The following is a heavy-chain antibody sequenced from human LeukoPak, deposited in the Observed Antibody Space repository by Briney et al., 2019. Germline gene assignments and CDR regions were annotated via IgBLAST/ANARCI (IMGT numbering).Heavy chain of an antibody. CDR3: ARAKLGTGWLRHFDY. J-gene: IGHJ4*02. Sequence: SETLSLTCTVSGGSISSYYWSWIRQPPGKGLEWIGSISYSGNTNYNPSLKSRVTISVDTSKNQFSLKLSSVTAADTAVYYCARAKLGTGWLRHFDYWGQGTLVTVSS. V-gene: IGHV4-59*01. D-gene: IGHD3-9*01. CDR1: GGSISSYY. CDR2: ISYSGNT.